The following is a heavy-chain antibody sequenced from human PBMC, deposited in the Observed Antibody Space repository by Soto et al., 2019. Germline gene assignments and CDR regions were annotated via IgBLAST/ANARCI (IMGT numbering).Heavy chain of an antibody. V-gene: IGHV1-69*12. CDR3: ASGIQLWLRRINNGYSG. CDR2: IIPMFGTA. J-gene: IGHJ4*02. D-gene: IGHD5-18*01. CDR1: GGTFSTYA. Sequence: QVQLVQSGAEVKKPESSVKVSCKAPGGTFSTYAISWVRQAPGQGLEWMGGIIPMFGTANYGQRSKDRVTIAADASTSTVYLELSSLRSEDTAVYFCASGIQLWLRRINNGYSGWGQGTLVTVSS.